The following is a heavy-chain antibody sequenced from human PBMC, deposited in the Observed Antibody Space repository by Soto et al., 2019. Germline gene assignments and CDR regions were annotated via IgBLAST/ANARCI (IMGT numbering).Heavy chain of an antibody. CDR2: ISSSSSYI. Sequence: GGSLRLSCAASGFTFSSYSMDWVRQAPGKGLEWVSSISSSSSYIYYADSVKGRFTISRDNAKNSLYLQMNSLRAEDMAVYYCARDFNQDGLFDYWGQGTLVTVSS. CDR1: GFTFSSYS. J-gene: IGHJ4*02. CDR3: ARDFNQDGLFDY. V-gene: IGHV3-21*01. D-gene: IGHD2-15*01.